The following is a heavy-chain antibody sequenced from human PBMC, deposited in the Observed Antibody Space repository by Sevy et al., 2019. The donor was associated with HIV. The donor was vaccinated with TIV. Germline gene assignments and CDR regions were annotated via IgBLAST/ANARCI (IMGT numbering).Heavy chain of an antibody. D-gene: IGHD4-17*01. V-gene: IGHV4-61*01. Sequence: SETLSLTCTVSGGSVSTDSYYWSWIRQPPGKGLEWIGYLFYSGSTNYNPSLKSRVNISLDTSKNQFSLKLSSVTDADTAVYYCARGRSPYGDYATGSFDYWGQGALVTVSS. CDR3: ARGRSPYGDYATGSFDY. CDR1: GGSVSTDSYY. J-gene: IGHJ4*02. CDR2: LFYSGST.